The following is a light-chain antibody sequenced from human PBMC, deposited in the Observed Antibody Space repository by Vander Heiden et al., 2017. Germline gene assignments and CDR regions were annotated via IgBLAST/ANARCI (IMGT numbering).Light chain of an antibody. CDR1: SPNLGSNT. CDR3: AAWDDSLNGWV. V-gene: IGLV1-44*01. Sequence: QSVLTQPPSASWTPGQRVSISCSGSSPNLGSNTVNWYQQLPRTAPKLLIYSNNPRPSGVPARFSGSKSGPSASLAISGLQSEDEADYYCAAWDDSLNGWVFGGGTKLTVL. J-gene: IGLJ3*02. CDR2: SNN.